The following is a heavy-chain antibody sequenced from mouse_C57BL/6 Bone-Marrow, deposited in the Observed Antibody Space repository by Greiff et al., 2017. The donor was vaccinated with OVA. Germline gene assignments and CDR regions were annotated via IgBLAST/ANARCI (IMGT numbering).Heavy chain of an antibody. CDR1: GYTFTSYW. V-gene: IGHV1-55*01. J-gene: IGHJ2*01. D-gene: IGHD4-1*01. CDR2: IYPGSGST. CDR3: ARELYYFDY. Sequence: QVQLQQPGAELVKPGASVKMSCKASGYTFTSYWITWVKQRPGQGLEWIGDIYPGSGSTNYNEKFKSKATLTVVTSSSTAYMQLSSLTSEDSAVYYCARELYYFDYWGQGTTLTVSS.